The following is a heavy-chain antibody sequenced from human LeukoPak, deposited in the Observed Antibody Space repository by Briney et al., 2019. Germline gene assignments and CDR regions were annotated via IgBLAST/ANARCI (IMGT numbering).Heavy chain of an antibody. CDR3: ARYEPAASYAFDI. CDR2: IYYSGST. V-gene: IGHV4-59*01. J-gene: IGHJ3*02. CDR1: GGSISSYY. D-gene: IGHD2-2*01. Sequence: SETLSLTCTVSGGSISSYYWSWIRQPPGKGLEWIGYIYYSGSTNYNPSLKSRVTISVDTSKNQFSLKLSSVTAADTAVYYCARYEPAASYAFDIWGQGTMVTVSS.